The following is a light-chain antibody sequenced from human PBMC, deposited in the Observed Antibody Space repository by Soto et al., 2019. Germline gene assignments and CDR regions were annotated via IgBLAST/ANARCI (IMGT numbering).Light chain of an antibody. Sequence: QSALTQPASVSGSPGQSITISCTGTSSDVGGYNYVSWYQQHPRKAPKLMIYDVSNRPSGVSNRFSGSKSGNTASLTISGLQAEDEADYYCISYTSSSTLYVFGTGTKLTVL. J-gene: IGLJ1*01. CDR1: SSDVGGYNY. CDR2: DVS. V-gene: IGLV2-14*01. CDR3: ISYTSSSTLYV.